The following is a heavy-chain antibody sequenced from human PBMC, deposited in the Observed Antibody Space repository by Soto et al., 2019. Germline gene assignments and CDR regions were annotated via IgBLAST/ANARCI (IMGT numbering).Heavy chain of an antibody. CDR2: IFYSGST. CDR3: ARGMGATFDY. D-gene: IGHD1-26*01. CDR1: DGSISSYY. J-gene: IGHJ4*02. V-gene: IGHV4-59*01. Sequence: QVQLQESGPGLVKPSETLSLTCTVSDGSISSYYWSWIRQPPGKGLEWIGYIFYSGSTNYNPSLKXRVTISLDTSKNQFSLKLSSVTAADTAVYYCARGMGATFDYWGQGTLVTVSS.